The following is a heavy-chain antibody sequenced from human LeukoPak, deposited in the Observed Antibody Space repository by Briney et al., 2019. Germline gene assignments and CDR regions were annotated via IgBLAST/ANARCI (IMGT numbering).Heavy chain of an antibody. V-gene: IGHV3-21*01. Sequence: PGGSLRLSCAASGFTFSSYAMNWVRQAPGKGLEWVSSISRGSDHIFYADSMKGRFTISRDNSKNTLYLQMNSLRAEDTAVYYCAREYDFWSGYLIGIGYWGQGTLVTVSS. J-gene: IGHJ4*02. CDR1: GFTFSSYA. D-gene: IGHD3-3*01. CDR3: AREYDFWSGYLIGIGY. CDR2: ISRGSDHI.